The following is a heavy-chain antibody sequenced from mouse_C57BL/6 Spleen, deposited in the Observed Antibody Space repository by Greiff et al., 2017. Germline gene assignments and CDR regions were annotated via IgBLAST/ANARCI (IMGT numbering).Heavy chain of an antibody. Sequence: VQRVESGPELVKPGASVKISCKASGYAFSSSWMNWVKQRPGKGLEWIGRIYPGDGDTNYNGKFKGKATLTADKSSSTAYMQLSSLTSEDSAVYFCARDRDWFAYWGQGTLVTVSA. J-gene: IGHJ3*01. V-gene: IGHV1-82*01. CDR2: IYPGDGDT. CDR1: GYAFSSSW. CDR3: ARDRDWFAY.